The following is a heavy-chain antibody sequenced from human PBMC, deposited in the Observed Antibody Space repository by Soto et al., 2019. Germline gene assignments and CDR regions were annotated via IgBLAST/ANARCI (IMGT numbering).Heavy chain of an antibody. Sequence: QVQLQESGPGLVKPSQTLSLTCTVSGGSISSGGYYWSWIRQHPGKGLEWIGYIYYSGSTYYNPSRRGRVTISVDTSKNQFSLKLSSVTAADTAVYYCARSGGGGFGESDHDAFDIWGQGTMVTVSS. V-gene: IGHV4-31*03. J-gene: IGHJ3*02. CDR2: IYYSGST. CDR3: ARSGGGGFGESDHDAFDI. D-gene: IGHD3-10*01. CDR1: GGSISSGGYY.